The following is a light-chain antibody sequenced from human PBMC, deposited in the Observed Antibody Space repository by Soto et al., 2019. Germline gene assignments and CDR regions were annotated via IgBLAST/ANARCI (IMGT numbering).Light chain of an antibody. CDR1: QSVSSSY. CDR2: GAS. Sequence: EIVLTQSPGTLSLSPGERATLSCRASQSVSSSYLAWYQQKPGQAPRLLIYGASSRATGIPGRFSGSGSGTDFTLGISRLEPGDVAVYYCQPDDYCSWTFGQGTKVEIK. J-gene: IGKJ1*01. V-gene: IGKV3-20*01. CDR3: QPDDYCSWT.